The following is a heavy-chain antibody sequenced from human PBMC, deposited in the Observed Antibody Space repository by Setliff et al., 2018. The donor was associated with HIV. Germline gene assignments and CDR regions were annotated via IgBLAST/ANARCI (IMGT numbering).Heavy chain of an antibody. CDR1: GFTFSSYW. V-gene: IGHV3-7*03. Sequence: GSLRLSCAVSGFTFSSYWMTWVRQAPGKGLEWVANIKQDGSEKYYVDSVRGRFTISRDDAKNSLYLQMNSLRVEDTAVYYCARTGALDYWGQGTLVTV. CDR2: IKQDGSEK. D-gene: IGHD7-27*01. CDR3: ARTGALDY. J-gene: IGHJ4*02.